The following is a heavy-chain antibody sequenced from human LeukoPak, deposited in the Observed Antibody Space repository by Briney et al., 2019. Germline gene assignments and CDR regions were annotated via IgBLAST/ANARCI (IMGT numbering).Heavy chain of an antibody. CDR3: ARSPDYDYVWGSDY. D-gene: IGHD3-16*01. V-gene: IGHV3-7*01. Sequence: GGSLRLSCAASGFTFSSYWMSWVRQAPGKGLEWVANIKQDGSEKYYVDSVKGRFTISRDNAKNSLYLQMNSLRAEDTAVYYCARSPDYDYVWGSDYWGQGTLVTVSS. CDR2: IKQDGSEK. CDR1: GFTFSSYW. J-gene: IGHJ4*02.